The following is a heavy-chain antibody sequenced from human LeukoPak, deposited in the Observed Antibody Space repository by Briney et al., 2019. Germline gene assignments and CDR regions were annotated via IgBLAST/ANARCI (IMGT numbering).Heavy chain of an antibody. CDR2: ISSSSSTI. CDR1: GFTFSSYG. CDR3: ARSLVVGATYPYH. Sequence: WRALRLSCAASGFTFSSYGMTWVRQAPGKGLEWVSYISSSSSTIYYADSVKGRFTISRDNAKNSLYMQLNSLIAEDAAVYYCARSLVVGATYPYHWGKGTLVTVSS. J-gene: IGHJ5*02. V-gene: IGHV3-48*01. D-gene: IGHD1-26*01.